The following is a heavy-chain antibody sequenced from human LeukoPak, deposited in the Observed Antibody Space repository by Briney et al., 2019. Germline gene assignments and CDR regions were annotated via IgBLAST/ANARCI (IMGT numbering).Heavy chain of an antibody. CDR1: GASIRSGDYY. CDR2: IYDSGST. Sequence: SQTLSLTCTVSGASIRSGDYYWSWIRQPPGKGLEWIGYIYDSGSTYYNPSLKSRITISVDTSENRFSLKLSSVTATDTAVYYCATDSHSSSWKPFDYWGQGTLVTVSS. J-gene: IGHJ4*02. D-gene: IGHD6-13*01. V-gene: IGHV4-30-4*01. CDR3: ATDSHSSSWKPFDY.